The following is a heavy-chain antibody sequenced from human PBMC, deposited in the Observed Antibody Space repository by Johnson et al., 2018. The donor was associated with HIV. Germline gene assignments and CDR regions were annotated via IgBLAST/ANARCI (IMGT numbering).Heavy chain of an antibody. CDR3: AKALILEMATIWGAFDI. D-gene: IGHD5-24*01. J-gene: IGHJ3*02. V-gene: IGHV3-9*01. Sequence: VKLVESGGGLVQPGRSLRLSCAASGFTFDDYAMHWVRQAPGKGLEWVSGISWNSGSIGYEDSVKGRFTIYRDNAKNSLYLQMNSLRAEDTALYYCAKALILEMATIWGAFDIWGQGTMVTVSS. CDR2: ISWNSGSI. CDR1: GFTFDDYA.